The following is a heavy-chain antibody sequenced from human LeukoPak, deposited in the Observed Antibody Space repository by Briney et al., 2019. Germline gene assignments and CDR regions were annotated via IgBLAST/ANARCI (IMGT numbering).Heavy chain of an antibody. Sequence: PGGSLRLSCAASGFTFSSYWMSWVRQAPGKGLEWVANMNQGGSEKYYVDSVRGRFTISRDNAKNSLYLQMSSLRVEDTAVYYCARGGSIGGQGTPVTVSS. D-gene: IGHD1-26*01. CDR1: GFTFSSYW. CDR2: MNQGGSEK. CDR3: ARGGSI. V-gene: IGHV3-7*01. J-gene: IGHJ4*02.